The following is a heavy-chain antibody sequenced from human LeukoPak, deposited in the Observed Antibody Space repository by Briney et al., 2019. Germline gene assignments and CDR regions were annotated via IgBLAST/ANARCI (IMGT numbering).Heavy chain of an antibody. D-gene: IGHD6-19*01. J-gene: IGHJ4*02. CDR2: MYYSGST. CDR1: GGSISGYY. Sequence: SETLSLTCTASGGSISGYYWSWIRQPPGKGLEWIGYMYYSGSTNYNPSLKSRVTISVDTSKNQFSLKLSSVTAADTAVYYCARRRYTSGQVDSWGQGTLVTVSS. V-gene: IGHV4-59*08. CDR3: ARRRYTSGQVDS.